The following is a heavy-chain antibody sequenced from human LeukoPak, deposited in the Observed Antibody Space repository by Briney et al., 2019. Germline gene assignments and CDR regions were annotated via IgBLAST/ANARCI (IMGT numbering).Heavy chain of an antibody. CDR2: ISGDGVRI. Sequence: PGGSLRLSCAASGFTFSSHAMSWVRQAPGKGLEWVSGISGDGVRIKYADSVKGRFTISRDNSKNTLYLQMNSLGAEDTAVYYCAKDLWHQLSEHDYWGQGTLVTVSS. J-gene: IGHJ4*02. V-gene: IGHV3-23*01. CDR3: AKDLWHQLSEHDY. D-gene: IGHD2-2*01. CDR1: GFTFSSHA.